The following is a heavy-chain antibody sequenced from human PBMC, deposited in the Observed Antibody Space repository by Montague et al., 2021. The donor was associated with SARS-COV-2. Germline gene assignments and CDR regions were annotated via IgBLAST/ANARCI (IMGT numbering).Heavy chain of an antibody. CDR3: ARGRGPETGYHFDY. CDR2: VSYDGDNK. CDR1: GFTFSHYA. Sequence: SLRLSCAASGFTFSHYAMNWVRQAPGKGLGWVAFVSYDGDNKFYAESVKGRFSISRDKAKNTLNLEVHSLRPDDTAVYYCARGRGPETGYHFDYWGQGTLVTVSS. V-gene: IGHV3-30-3*01. D-gene: IGHD3-9*01. J-gene: IGHJ4*02.